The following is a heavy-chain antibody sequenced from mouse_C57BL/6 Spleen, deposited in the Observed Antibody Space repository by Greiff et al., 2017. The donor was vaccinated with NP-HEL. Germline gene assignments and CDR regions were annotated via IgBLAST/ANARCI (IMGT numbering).Heavy chain of an antibody. CDR2: IDPSDSYT. Sequence: VQLQQSGAELVRPGTSVKLSCKASGYTFTSYWMHWVKQRPGQGLEWIGVIDPSDSYTNYNQKFKGKATLTVDTSSSTAYMQLSSLTSEDSAVYYCARGGSPGFAYWGQGTLVTVSA. CDR1: GYTFTSYW. J-gene: IGHJ3*01. CDR3: ARGGSPGFAY. V-gene: IGHV1-59*01.